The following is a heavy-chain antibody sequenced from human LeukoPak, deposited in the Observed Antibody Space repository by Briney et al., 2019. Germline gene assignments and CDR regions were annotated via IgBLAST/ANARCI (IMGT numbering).Heavy chain of an antibody. J-gene: IGHJ4*02. CDR1: GDSITSGSYY. V-gene: IGHV4-39*01. Sequence: SETLSLTCSVSGDSITSGSYYWDWIRQPPGKGLEWIGTIYYSGSTNYNPSLKSRITISVDKSKNQFSLRLSSVTAADTAVYYCARRDIVTTINTWGQGTLVTVSS. D-gene: IGHD5-12*01. CDR2: IYYSGST. CDR3: ARRDIVTTINT.